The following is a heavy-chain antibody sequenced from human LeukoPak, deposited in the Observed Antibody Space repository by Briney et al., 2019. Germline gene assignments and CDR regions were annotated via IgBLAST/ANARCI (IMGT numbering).Heavy chain of an antibody. J-gene: IGHJ5*02. D-gene: IGHD3-10*01. CDR2: ISYTGST. CDR3: ARDDYRGVTNFDP. Sequence: SETLSLTCSVSGGSIRPYFWSWIRQPPGKGLEWIGYISYTGSTNYNPSLKSRVTISVDTSKHLFSLQLTSVTAADTAVYYCARDDYRGVTNFDPWGQGTLVTVSS. CDR1: GGSIRPYF. V-gene: IGHV4-59*01.